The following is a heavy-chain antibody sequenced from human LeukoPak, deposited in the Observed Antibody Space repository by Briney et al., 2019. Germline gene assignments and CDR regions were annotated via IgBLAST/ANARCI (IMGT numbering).Heavy chain of an antibody. V-gene: IGHV3-7*01. J-gene: IGHJ4*02. D-gene: IGHD5-24*01. Sequence: GGSLRLSCAASGFTFSSYWMSWVRQAPGEGLEWVANIKQDGSEKNYVDSVKGRFTISRDNAKNSLYLQMNRLRAEDTAVYYCAREMATIRTFDYWGQGTLVTVSS. CDR1: GFTFSSYW. CDR2: IKQDGSEK. CDR3: AREMATIRTFDY.